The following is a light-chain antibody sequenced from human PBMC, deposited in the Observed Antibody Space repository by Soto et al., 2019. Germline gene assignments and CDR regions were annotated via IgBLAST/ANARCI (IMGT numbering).Light chain of an antibody. CDR2: AAS. J-gene: IGKJ3*01. CDR3: QKYSSVPV. Sequence: DIQMTQSPTSLSASVGDRVTITCQASQGIRNFVAWYQQKPGKPPKLLIYAASTLQSGVPSRFSGSGSGTDFTLTINSLQPEDVATYSCQKYSSVPVFGPGTKVEI. V-gene: IGKV1-27*01. CDR1: QGIRNF.